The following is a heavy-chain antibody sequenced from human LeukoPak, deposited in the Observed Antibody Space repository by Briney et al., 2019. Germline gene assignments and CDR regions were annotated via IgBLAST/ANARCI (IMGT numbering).Heavy chain of an antibody. CDR3: ARRSTFENFFDY. CDR2: IYYSGT. D-gene: IGHD3-10*01. J-gene: IGHJ4*02. CDR1: GGSISSYY. Sequence: SETLSLTCTVSGGSISSYYWSWIRQPPGKGLEWIGHIYYSGTNYNPSLKSRVTMSVDTSNSQLSLQLTSLTAADSAVYYCARRSTFENFFDYWGQGTPVTVSS. V-gene: IGHV4-59*08.